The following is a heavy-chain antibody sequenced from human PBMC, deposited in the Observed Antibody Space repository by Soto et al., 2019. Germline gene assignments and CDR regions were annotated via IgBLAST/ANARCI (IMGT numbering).Heavy chain of an antibody. J-gene: IGHJ6*02. CDR2: ISAYNGNT. V-gene: IGHV1-18*01. Sequence: VKVSCKASGYTFTSYGISWVRQAPGQGLEWMGWISAYNGNTNYAQKLQGRVTMTTDTSTSTAYMELRSLRSDDTAVYYCAREDREAYYYYGMDVWGQGTTVTVSS. CDR3: AREDREAYYYYGMDV. CDR1: GYTFTSYG.